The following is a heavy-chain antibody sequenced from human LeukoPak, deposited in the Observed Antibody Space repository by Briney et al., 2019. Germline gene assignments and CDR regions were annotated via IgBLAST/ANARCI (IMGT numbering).Heavy chain of an antibody. Sequence: GGSLRLSCAASGFIFTNYEMNWVRQAPGKGLEWVSYITGSGTTVYYADSVKGRFTISRDNAGNSLYLQMNSLRAEDTAVYYCARDGPPWAFDIWGQGTMVTVSS. CDR2: ITGSGTTV. J-gene: IGHJ3*02. V-gene: IGHV3-48*03. CDR1: GFIFTNYE. CDR3: ARDGPPWAFDI. D-gene: IGHD1-14*01.